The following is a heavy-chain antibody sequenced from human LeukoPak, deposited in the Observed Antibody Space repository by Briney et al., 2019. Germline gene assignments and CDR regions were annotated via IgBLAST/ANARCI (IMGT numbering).Heavy chain of an antibody. CDR1: GGTFSSYD. D-gene: IGHD1-26*01. V-gene: IGHV1-69*13. Sequence: ASVKVSCKASGGTFSSYDISWVRQAPGQGLEWMGGITPMFGTANHAQKFQGRVTITAVESMSTVCMELSSLRSEDTAVYYCARGVGATPDFDYWGQGTLVTVSS. CDR3: ARGVGATPDFDY. J-gene: IGHJ4*02. CDR2: ITPMFGTA.